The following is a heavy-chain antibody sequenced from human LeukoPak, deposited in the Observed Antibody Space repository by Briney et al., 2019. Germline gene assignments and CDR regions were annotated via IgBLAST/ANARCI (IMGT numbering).Heavy chain of an antibody. D-gene: IGHD2-15*01. Sequence: GGSLRLSCAASGFTFSRYWMRWVRQAPGKGLEGVANIKNDGSEEYYVDSAKGRFTISRDNAKNSLYLQMNSLRAEDAAVYYCARQYCSGGSCGLDYWGQGTLVTVSS. J-gene: IGHJ4*02. CDR3: ARQYCSGGSCGLDY. CDR1: GFTFSRYW. CDR2: IKNDGSEE. V-gene: IGHV3-7*01.